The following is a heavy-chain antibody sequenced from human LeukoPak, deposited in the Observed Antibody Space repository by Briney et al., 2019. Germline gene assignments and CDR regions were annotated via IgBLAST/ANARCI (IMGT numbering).Heavy chain of an antibody. CDR1: GGSFSGYY. CDR3: ARRRSSSWYYFDY. V-gene: IGHV4-34*01. J-gene: IGHJ4*02. Sequence: SETLSLTCALYGGSFSGYYWSWIRKPPGKGLEWIGEINHSGSTNYNPSLKSRVTIPVDTSKNQFSLKLSSVTAADTAVYYCARRRSSSWYYFDYWGQGTLVTVSS. CDR2: INHSGST. D-gene: IGHD6-13*01.